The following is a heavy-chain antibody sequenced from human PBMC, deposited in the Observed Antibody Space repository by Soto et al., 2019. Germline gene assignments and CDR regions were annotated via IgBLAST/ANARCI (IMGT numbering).Heavy chain of an antibody. D-gene: IGHD5-18*01. J-gene: IGHJ2*01. V-gene: IGHV3-33*01. CDR2: IWYDGSNK. CDR1: GFTFNSYG. CDR3: ARDREVDTVKVSCYYREVHSCPTRRSSDL. Sequence: HPEGSLRNSCAAGGFTFNSYGMHWVRQATGKGLEWVAVIWYDGSNKYYADSVKGRFTISRDNSKNTLYLQMNSLRAEDTAVYYCARDREVDTVKVSCYYREVHSCPTRRSSDL.